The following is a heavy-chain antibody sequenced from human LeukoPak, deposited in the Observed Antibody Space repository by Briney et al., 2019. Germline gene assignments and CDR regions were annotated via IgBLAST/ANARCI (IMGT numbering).Heavy chain of an antibody. Sequence: NPSETLSLTCTVSGGSISSSSYYWGWIRQPPGKGLEWIGSIYYSGSTYYNPSLKSRVTISVDTSKNQFSLKLSSVTAADTAVYYCARVMVRGVIYYYYYMDVWGKGTTVTVSS. J-gene: IGHJ6*03. CDR1: GGSISSSSYY. CDR3: ARVMVRGVIYYYYYMDV. V-gene: IGHV4-39*07. CDR2: IYYSGST. D-gene: IGHD3-10*01.